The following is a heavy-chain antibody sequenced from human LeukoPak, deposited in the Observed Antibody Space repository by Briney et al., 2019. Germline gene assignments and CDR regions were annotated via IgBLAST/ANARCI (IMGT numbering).Heavy chain of an antibody. CDR3: ARGYCSGTNCYPIAYYYYHMDL. CDR2: ISAYNGDS. D-gene: IGHD2-15*01. Sequence: GASVKVSCKASGYTFTSYGISWVRQAPGQGLEYMGWISAYNGDSIYAQSNQGRVTMTADTSTNTAYMELRSLRSDDTAVYYCARGYCSGTNCYPIAYYYYHMDLWGQGTTVTVSS. J-gene: IGHJ6*02. CDR1: GYTFTSYG. V-gene: IGHV1-18*01.